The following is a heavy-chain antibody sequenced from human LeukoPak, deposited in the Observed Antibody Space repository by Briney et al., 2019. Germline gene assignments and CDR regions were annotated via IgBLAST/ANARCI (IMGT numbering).Heavy chain of an antibody. V-gene: IGHV3-33*01. CDR3: ARDSCGGDCYYFDY. J-gene: IGHJ4*02. CDR1: GFTFSSYG. CDR2: IWYDGSNK. Sequence: PGGSLRLSCAASGFTFSSYGMHWVRQAPGKGLEWVAVIWYDGSNKYYADSVKGRFTISRDNSKNTQYLQMNSLRAEDKAVYYCARDSCGGDCYYFDYWGQGTLVTVSS. D-gene: IGHD2-21*02.